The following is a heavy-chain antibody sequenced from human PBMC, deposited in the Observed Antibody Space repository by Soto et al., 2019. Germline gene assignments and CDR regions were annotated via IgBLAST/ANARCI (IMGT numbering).Heavy chain of an antibody. J-gene: IGHJ6*02. CDR1: GDTVSSNSVA. Sequence: SQTLSLTCVGSGDTVSSNSVAWNWVRQSPSRGLEWLGRTYYRSRWYSDYAVSVRSRIDINADTSKNQVSLQLNSVTPEDTAVYYCARSEEDSDYYYYGMDVWGRGTTGTVSS. CDR2: TYYRSRWYS. D-gene: IGHD2-15*01. V-gene: IGHV6-1*01. CDR3: ARSEEDSDYYYYGMDV.